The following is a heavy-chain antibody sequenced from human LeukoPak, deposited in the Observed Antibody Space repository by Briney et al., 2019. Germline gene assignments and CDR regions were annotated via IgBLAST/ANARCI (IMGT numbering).Heavy chain of an antibody. CDR1: GFTFSSYW. D-gene: IGHD3-9*01. V-gene: IGHV3-7*01. Sequence: QPGGSLRLSCAASGFTFSSYWMSWVRQAPGKGLEWVANIKQDGSEKYYVDSVKGRFTISRDNAKNSLYLQMSGLRAEDTALYYCAREAPHYDILTRGYGLDVWGQGTTVTVSS. J-gene: IGHJ6*02. CDR2: IKQDGSEK. CDR3: AREAPHYDILTRGYGLDV.